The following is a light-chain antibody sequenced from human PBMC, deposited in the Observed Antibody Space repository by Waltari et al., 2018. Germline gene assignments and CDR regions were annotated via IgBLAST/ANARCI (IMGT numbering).Light chain of an antibody. V-gene: IGKV3-11*01. J-gene: IGKJ4*01. Sequence: EIVLTQSPATLSLSPGEGATLSCRASQSVGGSLAWYQQKPGQAPRLLNYNSSHRPTGIPGRFSGSGSGTDFTLTISSLAPEDFAVYYCQQHGNWPLTFGGGTKVEIK. CDR2: NSS. CDR3: QQHGNWPLT. CDR1: QSVGGS.